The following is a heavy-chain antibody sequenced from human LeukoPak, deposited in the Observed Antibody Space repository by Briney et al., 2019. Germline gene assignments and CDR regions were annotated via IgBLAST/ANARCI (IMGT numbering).Heavy chain of an antibody. J-gene: IGHJ5*02. V-gene: IGHV1-2*02. CDR3: ARADFIDAGPYLIGP. Sequence: VSVRVSCKTSGYSFTDYYIHWVRQAPGQGLEWMGWINTKSGRTSSARKFQGRVTMTRDPSITTVYMDMAWLTSDDTAIYFCARADFIDAGPYLIGPWGQGTLVTVSS. CDR1: GYSFTDYY. D-gene: IGHD3-3*01. CDR2: INTKSGRT.